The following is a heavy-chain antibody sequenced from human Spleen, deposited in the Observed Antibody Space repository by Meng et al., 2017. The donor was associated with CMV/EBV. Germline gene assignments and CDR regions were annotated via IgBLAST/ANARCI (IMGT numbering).Heavy chain of an antibody. CDR3: ARGYDSSGYDHLYYYYAMDV. CDR2: GYYSGST. V-gene: IGHV4-39*01. Sequence: SETLSLTCTVSGDSIISSRYYWGWIRQTPGKGLEWVGSGYYSGSTYYNPSLKSRGTVSVDTSKNQFSLKLRSVTAADTAVYYCARGYDSSGYDHLYYYYAMDVWGQGTTVTVSS. J-gene: IGHJ6*02. D-gene: IGHD3-22*01. CDR1: GDSIISSRYY.